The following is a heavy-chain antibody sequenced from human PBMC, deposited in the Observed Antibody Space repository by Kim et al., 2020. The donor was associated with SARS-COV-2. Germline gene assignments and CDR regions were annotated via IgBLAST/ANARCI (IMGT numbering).Heavy chain of an antibody. CDR2: IYYTGST. D-gene: IGHD3-3*01. Sequence: SETLSLTCTVSGGSISSYYWSWIRQPPGKGLEWIGYIYYTGSTNYNPSLKSRVTISVDTSKNQFSLKLSSVTAADTAVYYCARDGSFTIFGVVTGHHGMDVWGQGTTVPVSS. V-gene: IGHV4-59*01. CDR3: ARDGSFTIFGVVTGHHGMDV. CDR1: GGSISSYY. J-gene: IGHJ6*02.